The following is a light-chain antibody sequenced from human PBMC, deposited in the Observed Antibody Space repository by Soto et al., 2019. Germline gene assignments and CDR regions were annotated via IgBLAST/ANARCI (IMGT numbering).Light chain of an antibody. CDR3: SSYTTRGTLV. J-gene: IGLJ3*02. CDR2: EVN. Sequence: QSALTQPASLSGSPGQSISITCTGSSSDIGGYNHVSSYQQHPGKAPKLIIYEVNNRPSGVSYRFSGSKSGDTASLTISGLQAEDEADYYCSSYTTRGTLVFGAGTKLTVL. CDR1: SSDIGGYNH. V-gene: IGLV2-14*01.